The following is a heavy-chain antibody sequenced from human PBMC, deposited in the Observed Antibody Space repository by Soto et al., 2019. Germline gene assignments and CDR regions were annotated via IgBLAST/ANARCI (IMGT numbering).Heavy chain of an antibody. V-gene: IGHV3-7*01. Sequence: GGSLRLSCAASGVSFSSYWMSWVRQAPGKGLEWVANIKQDGSGKYYVDSVKGRFTISRDNAKNSLYLQMNSLRAEDTAVYYCARERGIINYYYYYGMDVWGQGTTVTVSS. D-gene: IGHD3-16*01. CDR1: GVSFSSYW. CDR3: ARERGIINYYYYYGMDV. CDR2: IKQDGSGK. J-gene: IGHJ6*02.